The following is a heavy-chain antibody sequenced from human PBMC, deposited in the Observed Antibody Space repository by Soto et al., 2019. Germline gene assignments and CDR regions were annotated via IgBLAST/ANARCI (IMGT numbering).Heavy chain of an antibody. CDR3: GKGELDTPRVYDY. Sequence: PGGSLRLSCAASGFIFSSYDMSWVRQAPGKGLEWVSAISGSGGITFYADSVKGRFTISRDNSKNTLYLQMNSLRADDTAVYYCGKGELDTPRVYDYWGLGTLVTVSS. CDR2: ISGSGGIT. D-gene: IGHD1-1*01. V-gene: IGHV3-23*01. CDR1: GFIFSSYD. J-gene: IGHJ4*02.